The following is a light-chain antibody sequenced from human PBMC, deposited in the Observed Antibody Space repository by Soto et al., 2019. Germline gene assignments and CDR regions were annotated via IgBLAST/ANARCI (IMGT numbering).Light chain of an antibody. J-gene: IGKJ1*01. CDR1: QSVSSN. V-gene: IGKV3-15*01. Sequence: EIVMTQSPATLSVSPGERATLSCRASQSVSSNLAWYQQKPGQAPRLLIYGASTRATGIPARFSGRGSGTECTLTISSLLSEDVAVYYCQQYNNWPRTFGQGTKVEIK. CDR2: GAS. CDR3: QQYNNWPRT.